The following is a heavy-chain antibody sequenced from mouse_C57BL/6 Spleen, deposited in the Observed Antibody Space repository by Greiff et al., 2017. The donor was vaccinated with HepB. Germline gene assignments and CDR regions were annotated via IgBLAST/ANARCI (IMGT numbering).Heavy chain of an antibody. CDR1: GYTFTDYY. D-gene: IGHD2-5*01. V-gene: IGHV1-26*01. CDR2: INPNNGGT. J-gene: IGHJ2*01. CDR3: ARRGGYSNLFDY. Sequence: VQLQQSGPELVKPGASVKISCKASGYTFTDYYMNWVKQSHGKSLEWIGDINPNNGGTSYNQKFKGKATLTVDKSSSTAYMALRSLTSEDSAVYYCARRGGYSNLFDYWGQGTTLTVSS.